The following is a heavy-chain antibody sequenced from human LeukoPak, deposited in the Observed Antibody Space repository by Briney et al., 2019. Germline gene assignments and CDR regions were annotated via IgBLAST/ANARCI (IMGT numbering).Heavy chain of an antibody. J-gene: IGHJ4*02. CDR3: AKGKGMTTVTTGGY. Sequence: GGSLRLSCAASGFTFSIYAMNWVRQAPGKGLEWVAVISYDGSNKYYADSVEGRFTISRDNSKNTLYLQMNSLRAEDTAVYYCAKGKGMTTVTTGGYWGQGTLVTVSS. V-gene: IGHV3-30*18. D-gene: IGHD4-17*01. CDR2: ISYDGSNK. CDR1: GFTFSIYA.